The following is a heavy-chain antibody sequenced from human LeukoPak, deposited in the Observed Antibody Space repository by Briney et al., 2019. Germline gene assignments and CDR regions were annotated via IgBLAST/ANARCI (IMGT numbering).Heavy chain of an antibody. D-gene: IGHD6-19*01. CDR2: IYYSGST. CDR1: GGPISSGGYY. V-gene: IGHV4-61*08. J-gene: IGHJ4*02. Sequence: SQTLSLTCTVSGGPISSGGYYWSWIRQHPGKGLEWIGYIYYSGSTNYNPSLKSRVTISVDTSKNQFSLKLSSVTAADTAVYYCASTPSSGWYEGYYFDYWGQGTLVTVSS. CDR3: ASTPSSGWYEGYYFDY.